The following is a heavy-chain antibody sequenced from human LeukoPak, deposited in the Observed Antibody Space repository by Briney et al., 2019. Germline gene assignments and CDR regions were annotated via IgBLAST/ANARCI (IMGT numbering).Heavy chain of an antibody. D-gene: IGHD3-22*01. Sequence: GGSLRLSCAASGFTFSSYAMHWVRQAPGKGLEWVAVISYDGSNKYYADSVKGRFTISRDNSKNTLYLQMNSLRAEDTAVYYCAKNRDSSGYYYFDAFDIWGQGTMVTVSS. CDR3: AKNRDSSGYYYFDAFDI. V-gene: IGHV3-30-3*02. CDR2: ISYDGSNK. J-gene: IGHJ3*02. CDR1: GFTFSSYA.